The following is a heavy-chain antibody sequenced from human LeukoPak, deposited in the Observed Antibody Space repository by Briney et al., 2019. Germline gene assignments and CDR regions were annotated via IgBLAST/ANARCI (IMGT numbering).Heavy chain of an antibody. CDR2: IRYDGSNK. CDR3: AKQSSVVPAAPLFDY. Sequence: GGSLRLSCAASGFTFSSYGMHWVRQAPGKGLEWVAFIRYDGSNKYYADSVKGRFTISRDNSKNTLYLQMNSLRAEDTAVYYCAKQSSVVPAAPLFDYWGQGTLVTVSS. J-gene: IGHJ4*02. V-gene: IGHV3-30*02. D-gene: IGHD2-2*01. CDR1: GFTFSSYG.